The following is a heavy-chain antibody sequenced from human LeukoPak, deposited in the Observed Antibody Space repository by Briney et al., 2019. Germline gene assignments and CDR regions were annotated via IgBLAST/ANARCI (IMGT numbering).Heavy chain of an antibody. CDR3: ARDSGPYSGYDLGSLVGAFDI. Sequence: SETLSLTCTVSGGSISSSSYYWGWIRQPPGKGLEWIGSIYYSGSTYYNPSLKSRVTISVDTSKNQFSLKLSSVTAADTAVYYCARDSGPYSGYDLGSLVGAFDIWGQGTMVTVSS. CDR2: IYYSGST. V-gene: IGHV4-39*02. D-gene: IGHD5-12*01. CDR1: GGSISSSSYY. J-gene: IGHJ3*02.